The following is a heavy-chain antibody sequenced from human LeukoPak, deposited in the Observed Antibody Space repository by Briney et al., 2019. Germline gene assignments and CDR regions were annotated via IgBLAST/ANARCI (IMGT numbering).Heavy chain of an antibody. V-gene: IGHV4-38-2*02. J-gene: IGHJ2*01. CDR2: IYHSGST. Sequence: PSETLSLTCTVSGYSISSGYYWGWIRQPPGKGLEWIGSIYHSGSTYYNPSLKSRVTISVDTSKNQFSLKLSSVTAADTAVYYCARVLFMVRSFDLWGRGTLVTVSS. CDR3: ARVLFMVRSFDL. CDR1: GYSISSGYY. D-gene: IGHD3-10*01.